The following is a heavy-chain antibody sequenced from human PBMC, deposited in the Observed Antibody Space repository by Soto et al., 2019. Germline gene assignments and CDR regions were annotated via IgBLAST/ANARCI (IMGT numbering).Heavy chain of an antibody. Sequence: SETLSLTCTVSGGSISSYYWSWIRQPPGKGLEWIGYIYYSGSTNYNPSLKSRVTISVDTSKNQFSLKLSSVPAADTAVYYGARDGRALSKGVAAFDIWGQGTMVTVSS. J-gene: IGHJ3*02. V-gene: IGHV4-59*01. CDR3: ARDGRALSKGVAAFDI. CDR2: IYYSGST. D-gene: IGHD2-21*01. CDR1: GGSISSYY.